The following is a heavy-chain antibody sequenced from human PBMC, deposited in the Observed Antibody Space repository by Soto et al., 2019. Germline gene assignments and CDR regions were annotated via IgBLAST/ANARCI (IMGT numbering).Heavy chain of an antibody. CDR2: IYYSGST. CDR3: ARPYYDFWSGYYSGFGY. Sequence: PSETLSLTCTVSGGSISSSSYYSGWIRQPPGKGLEWIGSIYYSGSTYYNPSLKSRVTISVDTSKNQFSLKLSSVTAADTAVYYCARPYYDFWSGYYSGFGYWGQGTLVTVSS. V-gene: IGHV4-39*01. CDR1: GGSISSSSYY. D-gene: IGHD3-3*01. J-gene: IGHJ4*02.